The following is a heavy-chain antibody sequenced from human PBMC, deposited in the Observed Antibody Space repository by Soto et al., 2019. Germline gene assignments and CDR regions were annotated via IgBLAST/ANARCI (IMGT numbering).Heavy chain of an antibody. J-gene: IGHJ6*03. CDR3: ATRYCSSTSCPDTYYYYYMDV. Sequence: QVQLQESGPGLVKPSETLSLTCTVSGGSISSYYWSWIRQPPGKGLEWIGYIYYSGSTNYNPSLKGRVTISVDTSKNQFSLKLSSVTAADTAVYYCATRYCSSTSCPDTYYYYYMDVWGKGTTVTVSS. CDR2: IYYSGST. CDR1: GGSISSYY. V-gene: IGHV4-59*01. D-gene: IGHD2-2*01.